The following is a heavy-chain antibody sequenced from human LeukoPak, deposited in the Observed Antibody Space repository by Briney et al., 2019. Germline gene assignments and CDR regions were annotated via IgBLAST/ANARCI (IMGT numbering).Heavy chain of an antibody. J-gene: IGHJ6*02. CDR2: INTDTGNP. CDR1: GYTFSSYI. Sequence: ASVKVSCKASGYTFSSYIMNWVRLAPGQGLEWMGWINTDTGNPTYAQGFTGRFVFSLDTSVSTAYLQISSLKAEDTAVYYCARTDSYEHYYAMDVWGQGTTVTVSS. CDR3: ARTDSYEHYYAMDV. V-gene: IGHV7-4-1*02. D-gene: IGHD5-18*01.